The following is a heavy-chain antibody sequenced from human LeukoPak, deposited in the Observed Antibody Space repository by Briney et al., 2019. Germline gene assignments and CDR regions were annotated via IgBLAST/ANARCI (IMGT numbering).Heavy chain of an antibody. D-gene: IGHD3-10*01. V-gene: IGHV4-30-4*01. CDR2: INHSGST. Sequence: SQTLSLTCTVSGGSISSGDYYWSWIRQPPGKGLEWVGEINHSGSTNYNPSFWGRVTISVDTSKNQFSLKLNSVTAADTAVYYCARESDPITGYFYYYMDVWGRGTTVTVSS. J-gene: IGHJ6*03. CDR3: ARESDPITGYFYYYMDV. CDR1: GGSISSGDYY.